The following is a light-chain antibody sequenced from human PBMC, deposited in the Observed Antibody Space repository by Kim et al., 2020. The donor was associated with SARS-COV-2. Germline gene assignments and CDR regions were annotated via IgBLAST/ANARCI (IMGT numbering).Light chain of an antibody. CDR1: SLKTSY. Sequence: GHTVKITCQVDSLKTSYATWYQQKPGQAPVLVIYGKNNRPSGIPDRFSGSSSANTASLTITGAQAEDEADYYCSSRDTTNNHVVFGGGTQLTVL. V-gene: IGLV3-19*01. CDR2: GKN. CDR3: SSRDTTNNHVV. J-gene: IGLJ3*02.